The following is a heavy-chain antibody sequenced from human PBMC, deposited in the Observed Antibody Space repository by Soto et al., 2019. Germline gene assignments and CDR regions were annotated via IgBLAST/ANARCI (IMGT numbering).Heavy chain of an antibody. V-gene: IGHV4-31*03. CDR3: ARVNEVATTVTTFDY. CDR2: VYYSGST. CDR1: GGSISSGGYY. Sequence: QVQLQESGPGLVKPSQTLSLTCTVSGGSISSGGYYWSWIRQHPGKGLEWIGYVYYSGSTYYNPSLKSRVTLSVDTSKNQFSLQLSSVTAADTAVYYCARVNEVATTVTTFDYWGQGTLVTVSS. J-gene: IGHJ4*02. D-gene: IGHD4-17*01.